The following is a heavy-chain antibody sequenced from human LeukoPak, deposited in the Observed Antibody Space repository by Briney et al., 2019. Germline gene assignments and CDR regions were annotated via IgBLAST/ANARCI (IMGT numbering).Heavy chain of an antibody. CDR1: GFTFTDYY. CDR2: ISSSGSTI. CDR3: ARAHSGSGSYGLDY. Sequence: GGSLRLSCAASGFTFTDYYMSWIRQAPGKVLERVSYISSSGSTIYYADSVRGRFTISGDNAKNSLYLQMNSLRAEDTAVYYCARAHSGSGSYGLDYWGQGTLVTVSS. D-gene: IGHD3-10*01. J-gene: IGHJ4*02. V-gene: IGHV3-11*01.